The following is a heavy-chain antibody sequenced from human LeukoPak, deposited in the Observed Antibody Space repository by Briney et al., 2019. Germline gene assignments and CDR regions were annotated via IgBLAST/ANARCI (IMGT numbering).Heavy chain of an antibody. CDR1: GYTFTNYL. J-gene: IGHJ4*02. D-gene: IGHD2-8*02. V-gene: IGHV1-46*01. Sequence: ASVTVSFTASGYTFTNYLLHWVRQAPGQGLEWVGRIAPSVDTTNYAQKFRDRATMTRVTSTSTVYMELSSLRSEDTAVYHCVREESGGYFDYWGQGTLVTVSS. CDR2: IAPSVDTT. CDR3: VREESGGYFDY.